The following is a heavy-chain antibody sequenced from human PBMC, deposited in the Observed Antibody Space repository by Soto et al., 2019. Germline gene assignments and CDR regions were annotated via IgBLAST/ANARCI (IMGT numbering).Heavy chain of an antibody. CDR1: GFTFSSYG. Sequence: QGQLVESGGGVVQPGRSLRLSCAASGFTFSSYGMHWVRQAPGKGLEWVAVIWYDGRNKYYADSVKGRFTISRDNSKNTLYLQMNSLRAEDTAVYCCARDLDSYGIDYWGQGTLVTVSS. D-gene: IGHD5-18*01. J-gene: IGHJ4*02. CDR2: IWYDGRNK. V-gene: IGHV3-33*01. CDR3: ARDLDSYGIDY.